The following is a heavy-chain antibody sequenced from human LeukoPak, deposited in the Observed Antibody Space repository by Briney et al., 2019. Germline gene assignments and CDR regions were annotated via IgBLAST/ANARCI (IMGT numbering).Heavy chain of an antibody. CDR3: ARGSIPHYYYDSSGYYSDLPFDY. CDR2: IYTSGST. D-gene: IGHD3-22*01. CDR1: GGSVISYY. Sequence: SATLSLTCTVSGGSVISYYWSWIRQPAGKGLEWIGRIYTSGSTNYNPSLKSRVTMSVDTSKNQFSLKVSSVTAADTAVYYCARGSIPHYYYDSSGYYSDLPFDYWGQGTLVTVSS. J-gene: IGHJ4*02. V-gene: IGHV4-4*07.